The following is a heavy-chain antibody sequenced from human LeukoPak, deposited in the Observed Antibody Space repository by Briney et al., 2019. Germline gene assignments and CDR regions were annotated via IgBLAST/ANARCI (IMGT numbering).Heavy chain of an antibody. CDR2: INPNSGGT. CDR1: GYTFTGYY. Sequence: GASVKVSCKASGYTFTGYYMHWVRQAPGQGLEWMGWINPNSGGTNYAQKFQGRVTMTRDTSISTAYMELSRLRSDDTAVYYCARARRVVPAAIGVDYWGQGTLVTVSS. D-gene: IGHD2-2*01. V-gene: IGHV1-2*02. J-gene: IGHJ4*02. CDR3: ARARRVVPAAIGVDY.